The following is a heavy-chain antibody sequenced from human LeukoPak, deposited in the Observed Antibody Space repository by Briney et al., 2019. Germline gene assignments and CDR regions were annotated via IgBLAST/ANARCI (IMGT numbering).Heavy chain of an antibody. D-gene: IGHD6-13*01. Sequence: GGSLRLSCAASGFTFDDYGMSWVRQAPGKGLEWVSGINWNGGSTGYADSVKGRFTISRDNAKNSLYLQMNSLRAEDTALYYCARNGIYSSSWYSPSDYWGQGTLVTVSS. V-gene: IGHV3-20*04. J-gene: IGHJ4*02. CDR2: INWNGGST. CDR1: GFTFDDYG. CDR3: ARNGIYSSSWYSPSDY.